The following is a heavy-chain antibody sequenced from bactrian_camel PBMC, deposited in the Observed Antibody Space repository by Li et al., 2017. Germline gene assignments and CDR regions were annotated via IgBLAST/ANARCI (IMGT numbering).Heavy chain of an antibody. CDR3: AAPVMMGGRCDDRESVY. J-gene: IGHJ4*01. D-gene: IGHD2*01. CDR2: INKYGTT. CDR1: GFAFSTCT. Sequence: HVQLVESGGGSVQAGGSLKLSCVGSGFAFSTCTMAWYRQAPGKDREVVSVINKYGTTTYADSVKGRFAISQDSAKTTLYLDVSNLKPEDTAMYYCAAPVMMGGRCDDRESVYWGQGTQVTVS. V-gene: IGHV3S55*01.